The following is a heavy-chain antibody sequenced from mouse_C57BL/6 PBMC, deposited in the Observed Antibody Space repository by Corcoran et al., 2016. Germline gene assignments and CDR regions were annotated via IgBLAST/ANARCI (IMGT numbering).Heavy chain of an antibody. D-gene: IGHD2-3*01. CDR2: INPNNGGT. CDR1: GYTFTDYY. J-gene: IGHJ4*01. CDR3: ARRWIAYAMDY. Sequence: EVQLQQSGPELVKPGASVKISCKASGYTFTDYYMNWVKQSHGKSLEWIGDINPNNGGTSYNQKFKGKATLTVDKSSSTAYMELRSLTSEDSAVYYCARRWIAYAMDYWGQGTSVTVSS. V-gene: IGHV1-26*01.